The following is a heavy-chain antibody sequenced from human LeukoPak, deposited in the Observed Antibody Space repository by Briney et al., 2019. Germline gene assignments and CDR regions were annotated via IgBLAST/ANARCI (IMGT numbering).Heavy chain of an antibody. D-gene: IGHD6-25*01. CDR2: INQDGHDK. CDR3: ATDPGIPAAGTVGHFDH. J-gene: IGHJ4*02. Sequence: GGSLRLSCAASGFTFSGYWMSWARPAPGNGLEWVANINQDGHDKYYAASVKCRFTISRDNTKKSLYLQMNSLRAEDTAVYFCATDPGIPAAGTVGHFDHWGQGTLVTVSS. V-gene: IGHV3-7*03. CDR1: GFTFSGYW.